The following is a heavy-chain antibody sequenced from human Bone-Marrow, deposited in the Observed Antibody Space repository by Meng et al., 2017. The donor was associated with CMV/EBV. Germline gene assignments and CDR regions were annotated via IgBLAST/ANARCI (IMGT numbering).Heavy chain of an antibody. CDR1: SSYS. CDR2: ISSISSYI. J-gene: IGHJ5*02. CDR3: ARDAEDFWSGYYWGNWFDP. V-gene: IGHV3-21*01. D-gene: IGHD3-3*01. Sequence: SSYSMNWVRQAPGKGLEWVSSISSISSYIYYADSVKGRFTISRDNAKNSLYLQMNSLRAEDTAVYYCARDAEDFWSGYYWGNWFDPWGQGTLVTVSS.